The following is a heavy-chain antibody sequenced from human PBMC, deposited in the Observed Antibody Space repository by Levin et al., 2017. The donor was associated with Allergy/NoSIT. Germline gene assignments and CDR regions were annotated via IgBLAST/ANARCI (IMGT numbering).Heavy chain of an antibody. Sequence: GGSLRLSCAASGFTFSSYGMHWVRQAPGKGLEWVAVISYDGSNKYYADSVKGRFTISRDNSKNTLYLQMNSLRAEDTAVYYCAKVGQTPSYDFWSGSLRALTATEADYYYGMDVWGQGTTVTVSS. CDR1: GFTFSSYG. CDR2: ISYDGSNK. V-gene: IGHV3-30*18. D-gene: IGHD3-3*01. J-gene: IGHJ6*02. CDR3: AKVGQTPSYDFWSGSLRALTATEADYYYGMDV.